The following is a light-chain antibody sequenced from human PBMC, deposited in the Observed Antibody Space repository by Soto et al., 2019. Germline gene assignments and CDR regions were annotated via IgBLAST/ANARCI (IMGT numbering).Light chain of an antibody. CDR2: GAS. V-gene: IGKV3-15*01. CDR1: QSVSSN. J-gene: IGKJ1*01. CDR3: QQYNIWPRT. Sequence: EIVMTQSPATLSVSPGERATLSCRASQSVSSNLAWYQQKPGQAPRLLIYGASTRATGVPARFSGSGSGTEFTLTISSLQSEDFAVYYCQQYNIWPRTFGQGTKVDI.